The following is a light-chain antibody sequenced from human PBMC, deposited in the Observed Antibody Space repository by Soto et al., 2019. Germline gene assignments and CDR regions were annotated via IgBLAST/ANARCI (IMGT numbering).Light chain of an antibody. J-gene: IGLJ2*01. CDR1: SSDIGNNY. Sequence: QSVLTQPPSVSAAPGQKVSISCSGSSSDIGNNYVSWYQQLPGTAPQLLIYENNKRPSGIPDRFSGSKSGTSATLGITGLQTGDEADYYCGTWDGSLSAVFGGGTKLTVL. CDR2: ENN. CDR3: GTWDGSLSAV. V-gene: IGLV1-51*02.